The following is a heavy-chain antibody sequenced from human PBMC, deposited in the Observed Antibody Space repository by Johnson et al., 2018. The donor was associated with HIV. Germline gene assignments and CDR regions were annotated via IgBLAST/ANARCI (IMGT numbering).Heavy chain of an antibody. CDR2: ISYDGSYK. CDR3: ARYLRAILYYWFMPTDVFDI. V-gene: IGHV3-30*04. D-gene: IGHD2-8*01. J-gene: IGHJ3*02. CDR1: GFTFSRLV. Sequence: QEKLVESGGGVVQPGRSLRLSCAASGFTFSRLVMDWVRQAPGKGLEWVALISYDGSYKYYADSVKGRFSISRDNSKNTLYLQMNSLRAEDTAVFYCARYLRAILYYWFMPTDVFDIWGQGTMVTVPS.